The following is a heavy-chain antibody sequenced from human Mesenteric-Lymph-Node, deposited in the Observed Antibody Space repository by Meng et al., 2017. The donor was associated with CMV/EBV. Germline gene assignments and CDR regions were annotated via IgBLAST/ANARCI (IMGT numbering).Heavy chain of an antibody. J-gene: IGHJ4*02. CDR3: ARVGSTSYQAFDY. D-gene: IGHD2-2*01. V-gene: IGHV3-7*01. CDR1: GFPLTTYW. CDR2: IKQDGSEK. Sequence: GESLKISCAASGFPLTTYWMSWVRQAPGKGLEWVANIKQDGSEKNYVDSVKGRFTISRDNAKNSLYLQMNSLRAEDTAVYYCARVGSTSYQAFDYWGQGTLVTVSS.